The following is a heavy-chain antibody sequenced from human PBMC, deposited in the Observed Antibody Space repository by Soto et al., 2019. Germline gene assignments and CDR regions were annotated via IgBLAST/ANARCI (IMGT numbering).Heavy chain of an antibody. CDR3: TRDNPRAPGTLDY. Sequence: VQLVESGGGVVQPGRSLRLSCAASGFSFSDHYMDWVRQAPGKGLEWVGRIRNKANRYTTEYAASVKGRFTISRDDSKNSLYLQMNSLVTDDTAVYFCTRDNPRAPGTLDYWGQRTLVSVSS. V-gene: IGHV3-72*01. CDR2: IRNKANRYTT. CDR1: GFSFSDHY. D-gene: IGHD6-13*01. J-gene: IGHJ4*02.